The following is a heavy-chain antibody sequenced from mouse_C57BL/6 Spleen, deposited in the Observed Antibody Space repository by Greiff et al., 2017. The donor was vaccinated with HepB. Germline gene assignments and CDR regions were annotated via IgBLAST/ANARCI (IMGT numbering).Heavy chain of an antibody. CDR3: TRTNRGVGVDY. Sequence: VQLQQSGAELVRPGASVTLSCKASGYTFTDYEMHWVKQTPVHGLEWIGAIDPETGGTAYNQKFKGKAILTADKSSSTAYMELRSLTSEDSAVYYCTRTNRGVGVDYWGQGTTLTVSS. CDR1: GYTFTDYE. D-gene: IGHD4-1*01. J-gene: IGHJ2*01. CDR2: IDPETGGT. V-gene: IGHV1-15*01.